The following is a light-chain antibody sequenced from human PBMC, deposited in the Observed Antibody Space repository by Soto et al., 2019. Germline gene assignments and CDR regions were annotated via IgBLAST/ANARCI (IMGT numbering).Light chain of an antibody. CDR2: GAS. CDR3: QQYGTSPYT. Sequence: EIVLTQSPGTLSLPPGERATLSCRASQSISGSHLAWYQQKPGQAPRLLIYGASSRATDIPHRFSGSESGTDFTLTISRLEPEDFAVYYCQQYGTSPYTFGHGTKLEIK. CDR1: QSISGSH. V-gene: IGKV3-20*01. J-gene: IGKJ2*01.